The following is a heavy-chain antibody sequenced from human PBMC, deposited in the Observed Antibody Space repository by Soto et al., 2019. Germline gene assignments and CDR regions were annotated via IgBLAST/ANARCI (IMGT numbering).Heavy chain of an antibody. D-gene: IGHD2-8*01. Sequence: ASVKVSCKASGYTFTSYAMHWVRQAPGQGLEWMGWISGYNGDTKYAQKFQGRVTMTADTSTTTAYMELRSLTSDDRAVYYCAKNGQPPYYYYGMDVWGQGTTVTVSS. V-gene: IGHV1-18*01. CDR1: GYTFTSYA. CDR2: ISGYNGDT. CDR3: AKNGQPPYYYYGMDV. J-gene: IGHJ6*02.